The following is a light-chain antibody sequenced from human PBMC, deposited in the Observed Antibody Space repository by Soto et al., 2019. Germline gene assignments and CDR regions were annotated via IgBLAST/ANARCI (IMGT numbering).Light chain of an antibody. J-gene: IGKJ2*01. CDR3: QQYGSSPVT. CDR1: QSVSSTY. Sequence: EIVLTQSPGTLSLSPGEGATLSCRASQSVSSTYLAWYQHKPGQAPRLLIYGASNRATGIPDRFSGSGSVTDFTLTISRLEPEDFALYYCQQYGSSPVTFGQGTKLEIK. V-gene: IGKV3-20*01. CDR2: GAS.